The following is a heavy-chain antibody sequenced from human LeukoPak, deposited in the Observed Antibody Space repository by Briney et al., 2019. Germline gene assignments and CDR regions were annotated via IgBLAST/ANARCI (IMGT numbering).Heavy chain of an antibody. CDR1: GGSISSDTYF. J-gene: IGHJ4*02. V-gene: IGHV4-61*10. CDR2: IYYSGST. CDR3: ARADYYDSSGFDY. D-gene: IGHD3-22*01. Sequence: SETLSLTCTVSGGSISSDTYFWSWIRQPAGKGLEWIGYIYYSGSTNYNPSLKSRVTISVDTSKNQFSLKLSSVTAADTAVYYCARADYYDSSGFDYWGQGTLVTVSS.